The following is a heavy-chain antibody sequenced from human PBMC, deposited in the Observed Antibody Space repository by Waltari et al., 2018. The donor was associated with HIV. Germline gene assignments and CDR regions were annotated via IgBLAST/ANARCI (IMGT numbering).Heavy chain of an antibody. J-gene: IGHJ6*02. CDR1: AFTFSSSS. Sequence: EVQLVESRGGLVQPGRSLRLSWAASAFTFSSSSRNWVRKAPGKGLEWVSYISSSSSTIYYADSVKGRFTISRDNAKNSLYLQMNSLRAEDTAVYYCARDDYGMDVWGQGTTVTVSS. V-gene: IGHV3-48*04. CDR2: ISSSSSTI. CDR3: ARDDYGMDV.